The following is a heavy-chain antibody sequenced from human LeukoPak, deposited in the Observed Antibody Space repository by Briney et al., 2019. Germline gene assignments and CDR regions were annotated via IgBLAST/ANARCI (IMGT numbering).Heavy chain of an antibody. V-gene: IGHV3-21*01. CDR1: GFTFSSYS. CDR3: ASGIAVAGYTNY. J-gene: IGHJ4*02. CDR2: ISSSSYI. D-gene: IGHD6-19*01. Sequence: GGSLRLSCAASGFTFSSYSMNWVRQAPGKGLEWVSSISSSSYIYYADSVKGRFTISRDNAKNSLYLQMNSLRAEDTAVYYCASGIAVAGYTNYWGQGTLVTVSS.